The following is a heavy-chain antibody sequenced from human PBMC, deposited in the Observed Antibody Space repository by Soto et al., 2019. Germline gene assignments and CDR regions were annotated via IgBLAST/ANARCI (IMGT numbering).Heavy chain of an antibody. J-gene: IGHJ4*02. V-gene: IGHV3-30-3*01. Sequence: QVQLVESGGGVVQPGRSLRLSCAASGFTFSSYAMHWVRQAPGKGLEWVAVISYDGSNKYYADSVKGRLTISRDNSKNTLYLQMNSLRAEDTAVYYCSCGSSILDYWGQGTLVTVSS. CDR3: SCGSSILDY. CDR2: ISYDGSNK. D-gene: IGHD1-26*01. CDR1: GFTFSSYA.